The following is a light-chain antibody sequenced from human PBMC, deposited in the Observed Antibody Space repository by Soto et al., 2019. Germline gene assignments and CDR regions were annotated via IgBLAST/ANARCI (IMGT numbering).Light chain of an antibody. J-gene: IGKJ4*01. CDR2: DAS. CDR1: QSVSSK. CDR3: QQYNNWPLT. V-gene: IGKV3-15*01. Sequence: EIVMTQSPATLSVSPGERATLSCRASQSVSSKLAWYQQKPGQAPRLLIYDASTRATGIPARFSGSGSGTEFTLIISSLQSEDFAVYYCQQYNNWPLTFGGGTKVEIK.